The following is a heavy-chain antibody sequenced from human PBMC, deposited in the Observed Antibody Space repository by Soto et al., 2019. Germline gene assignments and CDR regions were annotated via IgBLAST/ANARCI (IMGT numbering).Heavy chain of an antibody. V-gene: IGHV4-39*01. CDR1: GGSISSSSYY. CDR2: IYYSGST. Sequence: SETLSLTRTVSGGSISSSSYYWGWIRQPPGKGLEWIGSIYYSGSTYYNPSLKSRVTISVDTSKNQFSLKLSSVTAADTAVYYCARIGYGDLDYYYYMDVWGKGTTVTVSS. D-gene: IGHD4-17*01. CDR3: ARIGYGDLDYYYYMDV. J-gene: IGHJ6*03.